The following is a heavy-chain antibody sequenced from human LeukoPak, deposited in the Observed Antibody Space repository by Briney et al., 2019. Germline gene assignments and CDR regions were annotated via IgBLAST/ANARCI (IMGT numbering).Heavy chain of an antibody. CDR2: IYYSGST. Sequence: SETLSLTCTVSGGSISSYYWSWIRQPPGKGLEWIGYIYYSGSTNYNPSLKSRVTIPVDTSKNQFSLKLSSVTAADTAVYYCARLNYGDYEIDYWGQGTLVTVSS. D-gene: IGHD4-17*01. V-gene: IGHV4-59*08. CDR1: GGSISSYY. J-gene: IGHJ4*02. CDR3: ARLNYGDYEIDY.